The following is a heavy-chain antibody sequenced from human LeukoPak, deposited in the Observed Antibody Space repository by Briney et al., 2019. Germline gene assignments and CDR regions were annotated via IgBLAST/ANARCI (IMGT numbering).Heavy chain of an antibody. V-gene: IGHV4-59*08. CDR3: ARGGGFNAFDI. CDR2: IYYSGST. Sequence: PSETLSLTCTVSGGTISSYYWSWIRQPPGKGLEWIGYIYYSGSTNYNPSLKSRLTISADTSKNQFSLKLSSVTAADTAVYYCARGGGFNAFDIWGQGTLVTVSS. J-gene: IGHJ3*02. D-gene: IGHD2-15*01. CDR1: GGTISSYY.